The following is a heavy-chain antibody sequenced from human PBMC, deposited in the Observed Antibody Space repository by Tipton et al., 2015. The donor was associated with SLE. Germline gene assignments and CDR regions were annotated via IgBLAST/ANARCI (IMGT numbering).Heavy chain of an antibody. D-gene: IGHD2-15*01. CDR2: IHYNRDT. CDR1: GASVSSHY. Sequence: TLSLTCTVSGASVSSHYWNWILQTPGKGLEWIGYIHYNRDTNYHPSLKSRVTISVDTSKNQLSLKLTSVTAADTAVYYCARGSVVADDFWGQGTLVTVSS. V-gene: IGHV4-59*02. CDR3: ARGSVVADDF. J-gene: IGHJ4*02.